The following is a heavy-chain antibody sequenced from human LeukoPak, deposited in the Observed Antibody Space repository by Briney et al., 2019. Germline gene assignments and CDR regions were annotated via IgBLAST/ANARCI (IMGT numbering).Heavy chain of an antibody. V-gene: IGHV1-2*02. CDR3: ALDVGDYDSSGYQGY. CDR1: GYTFITYG. J-gene: IGHJ4*02. CDR2: INPNSGGT. Sequence: GASVKVSCKASGYTFITYGITWVRQAPGQGLEWMGWINPNSGGTNYAQKFQGRVTMTRDTSISTAYMELSRLRSDDTAVYYCALDVGDYDSSGYQGYWGQGTLVTVSS. D-gene: IGHD3-22*01.